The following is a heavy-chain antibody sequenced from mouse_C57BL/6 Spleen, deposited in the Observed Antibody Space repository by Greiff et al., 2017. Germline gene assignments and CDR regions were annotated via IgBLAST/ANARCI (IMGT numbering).Heavy chain of an antibody. V-gene: IGHV1-64*01. J-gene: IGHJ4*01. CDR3: ARNPHYYGSVYAMDY. D-gene: IGHD1-1*01. Sequence: QVQLQQPGAELVKPGASVKLSCKASGYTFTSYWMHWVKQRPGPGLEWIGMIHPNSGSTNYNEKFKSKATLTVDTSSSTAYMQLSSLTSEDSAVYYCARNPHYYGSVYAMDYWGQGTSVTVSS. CDR2: IHPNSGST. CDR1: GYTFTSYW.